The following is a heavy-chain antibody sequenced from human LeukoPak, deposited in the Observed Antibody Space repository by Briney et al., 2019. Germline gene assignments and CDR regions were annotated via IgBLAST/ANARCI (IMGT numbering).Heavy chain of an antibody. J-gene: IGHJ4*02. D-gene: IGHD3-3*01. CDR3: ARGRGVTIFGVAPFDY. Sequence: ASVKVSCKASGYTFASYYMHWERQAPGQGLEWMGIINPSGGSTSYAQKFQGRVTMTRDTSTSTVYMELSSLRSEDTAVYYCARGRGVTIFGVAPFDYWGQGTLVTVSS. V-gene: IGHV1-46*01. CDR1: GYTFASYY. CDR2: INPSGGST.